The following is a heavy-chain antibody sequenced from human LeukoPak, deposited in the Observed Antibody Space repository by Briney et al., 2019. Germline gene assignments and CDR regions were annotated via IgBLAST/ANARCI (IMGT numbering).Heavy chain of an antibody. V-gene: IGHV4-61*02. CDR2: IYTSGST. J-gene: IGHJ5*02. D-gene: IGHD6-19*01. Sequence: SQTLSLTCTVSGGSISSGNYYWSWIRQPAGKGLEWIGRIYTSGSTNYNPSLKSRVTISVDTSKNQFSLKLSSVTAADTAAYYCAREAVAAQEWFDPWGQGTLVTVSS. CDR1: GGSISSGNYY. CDR3: AREAVAAQEWFDP.